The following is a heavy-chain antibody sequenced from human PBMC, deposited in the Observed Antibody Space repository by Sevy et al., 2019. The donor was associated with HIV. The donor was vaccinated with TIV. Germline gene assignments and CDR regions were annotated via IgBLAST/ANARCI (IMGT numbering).Heavy chain of an antibody. D-gene: IGHD2-8*01. Sequence: GGSLRLSCAASGFTFSKYSMSWVRQPPGKGLEWVSTLSFGCGEINYADSVKGRFTISRDNSKSSVYLQMNNLRPEDTAVDYCARWVCAKPHDYWGQGTLVTVSS. CDR1: GFTFSKYS. V-gene: IGHV3-23*01. CDR2: LSFGCGEI. J-gene: IGHJ4*02. CDR3: ARWVCAKPHDY.